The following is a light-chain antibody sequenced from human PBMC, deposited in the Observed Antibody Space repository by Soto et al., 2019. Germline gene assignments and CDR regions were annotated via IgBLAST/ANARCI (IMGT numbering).Light chain of an antibody. J-gene: IGKJ4*01. CDR2: GAS. V-gene: IGKV3-20*01. CDR3: QQYDRWPPFALT. Sequence: EIVLTQSPGTLSLSPGERATLSCRASQSVSISYLAWHQKRPGQAPSLLIYGASSRATGILDRFSGSGAGTDFTLTINRLEPEAFAVYYCQQYDRWPPFALTFAGGTKV. CDR1: QSVSISY.